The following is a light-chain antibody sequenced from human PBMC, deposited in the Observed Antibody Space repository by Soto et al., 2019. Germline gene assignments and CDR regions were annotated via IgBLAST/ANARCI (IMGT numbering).Light chain of an antibody. J-gene: IGLJ2*01. Sequence: QSVLTQPASVSGSPGQSITISCTGTSTDVGGNDYVSWYQQHTGKAPKVIIYDVTHRPSGVSNRFSGSKSGNTASLTISGLQAEDEAEYYCYSRSDGTTVAFGGGTKLTVL. CDR3: YSRSDGTTVA. CDR1: STDVGGNDY. CDR2: DVT. V-gene: IGLV2-14*03.